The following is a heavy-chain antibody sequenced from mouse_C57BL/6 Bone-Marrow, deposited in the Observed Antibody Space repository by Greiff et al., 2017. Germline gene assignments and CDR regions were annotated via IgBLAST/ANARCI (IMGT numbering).Heavy chain of an antibody. V-gene: IGHV5-16*01. J-gene: IGHJ2*01. CDR1: GFTFSDYY. Sequence: VKLQESEGGLVQPGSSMKLSCTASGFTFSDYYMAWVRQVPEKGLEWVANINYDGSSTYYLDSLKSRFIISRDNAKNILYLQMSRLKSEDTATYYCARERSTTVDYYAMDYWGQGTTLTGSS. D-gene: IGHD1-1*01. CDR2: INYDGSST. CDR3: ARERSTTVDYYAMDY.